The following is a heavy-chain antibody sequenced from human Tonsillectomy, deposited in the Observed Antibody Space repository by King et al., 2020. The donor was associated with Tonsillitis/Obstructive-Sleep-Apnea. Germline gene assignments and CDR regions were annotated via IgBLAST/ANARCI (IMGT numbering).Heavy chain of an antibody. J-gene: IGHJ4*02. CDR2: TSGSGGST. Sequence: VQLVESGGGLVQPGGSLRLSCAASGFTFSSYAMSWVRQAPGKGLEWVSATSGSGGSTYYADSVKGRFTMSRDNSKNTLYLQMNSLRIEDTAVYYCAKSEGSACPRPNDYWGQGTLVTVSS. V-gene: IGHV3-23*04. CDR3: AKSEGSACPRPNDY. D-gene: IGHD6-19*01. CDR1: GFTFSSYA.